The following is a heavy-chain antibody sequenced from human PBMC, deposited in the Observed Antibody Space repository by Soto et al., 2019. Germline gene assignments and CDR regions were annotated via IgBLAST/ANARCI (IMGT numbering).Heavy chain of an antibody. CDR3: ARGGVKGTTSRGQAYN. Sequence: QVQVVESGGGLVKPGGSLRLSCAASGFTFSDYYMSWIRQAPGKGLEWVSFISSSSDSTKYADSVKGRFTISRDNAKNSLYLQLNSLRAEDTAVYYCARGGVKGTTSRGQAYNWGQGTLVTGSS. J-gene: IGHJ4*02. D-gene: IGHD1-7*01. CDR2: ISSSSDST. V-gene: IGHV3-11*06. CDR1: GFTFSDYY.